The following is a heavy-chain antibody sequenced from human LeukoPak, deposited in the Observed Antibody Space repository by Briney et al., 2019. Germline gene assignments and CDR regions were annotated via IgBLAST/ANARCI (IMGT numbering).Heavy chain of an antibody. CDR1: GGSISSYY. V-gene: IGHV4-59*01. Sequence: SETLSLTCTVSGGSISSYYWSWIRQPPGKGLEWIGYIYYSGSTNYKPSLKSRVTISVETSKNEFSLKLRSVTAADTAVYYCARLYYYYYMDVWGKGTTVTISS. CDR2: IYYSGST. CDR3: ARLYYYYYMDV. J-gene: IGHJ6*03.